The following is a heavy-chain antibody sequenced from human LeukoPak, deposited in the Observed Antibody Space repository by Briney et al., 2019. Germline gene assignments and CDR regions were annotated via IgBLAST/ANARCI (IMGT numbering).Heavy chain of an antibody. CDR3: ASSRYSGYVNY. CDR1: GFTFSSYW. CDR2: IKQDGSEK. V-gene: IGHV3-7*01. D-gene: IGHD5-12*01. J-gene: IGHJ4*02. Sequence: GGSLRLSCAASGFTFSSYWMSWVRQAPGKGLEWVANIKQDGSEKYYVDSVKGRFTISRDNAKNTLYLQMNSLRAEDRAVYYCASSRYSGYVNYWGQGTLVTVSS.